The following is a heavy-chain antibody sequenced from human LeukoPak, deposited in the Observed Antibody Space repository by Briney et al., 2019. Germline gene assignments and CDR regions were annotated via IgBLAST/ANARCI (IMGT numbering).Heavy chain of an antibody. CDR3: ALSSGWYSSR. CDR1: GDSVSRFF. Sequence: SETLSLTCSVSGDSVSRFFWSWIRQPPGKGLEWIGYVQSSGSSNYNPSLQSRVSISLDTSKNQFSLKLSSVTAADTAVYYCALSSGWYSSRWGQGTLVTVSS. D-gene: IGHD6-19*01. V-gene: IGHV4-59*02. J-gene: IGHJ4*02. CDR2: VQSSGSS.